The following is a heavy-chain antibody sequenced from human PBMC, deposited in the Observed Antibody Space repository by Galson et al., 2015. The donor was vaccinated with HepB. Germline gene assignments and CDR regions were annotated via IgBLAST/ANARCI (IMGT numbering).Heavy chain of an antibody. J-gene: IGHJ4*02. Sequence: SVKVSCKASGYTFINYGITWVRQAPGQGLEWMGWIIAYNGNTNYAQEFQGRVTMTTDTSTSMAYMELRSLRSDDTAMYYCATRGGVGDYWGQGTLVTVSS. CDR2: IIAYNGNT. V-gene: IGHV1-18*01. D-gene: IGHD3-16*01. CDR3: ATRGGVGDY. CDR1: GYTFINYG.